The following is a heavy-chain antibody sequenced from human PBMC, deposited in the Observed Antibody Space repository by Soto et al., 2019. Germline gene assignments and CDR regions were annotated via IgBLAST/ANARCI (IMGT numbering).Heavy chain of an antibody. Sequence: PLETLSLTCTVSGGSISSYYWSWIRQPPGKGLEWIGYIYYSGSTNYNPSLKSRVTISVDTSKNQFSLKLSSVTAADTAVYYCARLYGLDAFDIWGQGTMVTVSS. CDR2: IYYSGST. CDR1: GGSISSYY. J-gene: IGHJ3*02. V-gene: IGHV4-59*01. D-gene: IGHD4-17*01. CDR3: ARLYGLDAFDI.